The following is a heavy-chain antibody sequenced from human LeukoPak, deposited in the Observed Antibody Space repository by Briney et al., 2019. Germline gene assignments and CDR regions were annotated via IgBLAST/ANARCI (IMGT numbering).Heavy chain of an antibody. CDR1: GDSISSHY. V-gene: IGHV4-59*11. CDR2: IDYSGGT. Sequence: SETLSLTCAVSGDSISSHYWSWIRQPPGKGLEWIGYIDYSGGTHYNPSLKSRVTISVDTSKTQFSLNLSSVTTADTAVYYCARGHYYDTSGDYWGQGTLVTVSS. D-gene: IGHD3-22*01. J-gene: IGHJ4*02. CDR3: ARGHYYDTSGDY.